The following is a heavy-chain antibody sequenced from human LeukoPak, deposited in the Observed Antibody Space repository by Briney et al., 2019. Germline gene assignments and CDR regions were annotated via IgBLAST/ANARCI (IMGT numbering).Heavy chain of an antibody. J-gene: IGHJ5*02. Sequence: SETLSLTCAVYGGSFSGYYWSWIRQPPGKGLEWIGEINHSGSTNYNPSLESRVTISVDTSKNQFFLKLSSVTAADTAVYYCARGRHCSGGSCFRHSYNWFDPWGQGTLVTVSS. CDR3: ARGRHCSGGSCFRHSYNWFDP. CDR1: GGSFSGYY. D-gene: IGHD2-15*01. V-gene: IGHV4-34*01. CDR2: INHSGST.